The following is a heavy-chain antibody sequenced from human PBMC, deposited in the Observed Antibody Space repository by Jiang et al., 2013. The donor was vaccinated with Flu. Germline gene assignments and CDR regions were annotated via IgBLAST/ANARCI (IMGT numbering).Heavy chain of an antibody. V-gene: IGHV4-34*01. Sequence: TCAVYGGSFSGYYWSWIRQPPGKGLEWIGEINHSGSTNYNPSLKSRVTISVDTSKNQFSLKLSSVTAADTAVYYCARGLYYYGSGSYYNAAEYFQHWGQGTLVTVSS. CDR1: GGSFSGYY. D-gene: IGHD3-10*01. J-gene: IGHJ1*01. CDR3: ARGLYYYGSGSYYNAAEYFQH. CDR2: INHSGST.